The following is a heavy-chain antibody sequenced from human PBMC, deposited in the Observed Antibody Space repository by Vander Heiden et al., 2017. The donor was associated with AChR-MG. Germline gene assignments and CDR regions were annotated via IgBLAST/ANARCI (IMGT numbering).Heavy chain of an antibody. D-gene: IGHD2-15*01. CDR2: IYYGGST. V-gene: IGHV4-59*01. Sequence: QVQLQESGPGLVKPSETLSLTCTVPGGSLTSSYWTWLRHFPGKGLEWIAYIYYGGSTNYNPSLKSRVTLSVDRSKNQFSLKLTSVTAADTAVYYCARVGGVVDATYYFDNWGQGTMVTVSS. CDR1: GGSLTSSY. J-gene: IGHJ4*02. CDR3: ARVGGVVDATYYFDN.